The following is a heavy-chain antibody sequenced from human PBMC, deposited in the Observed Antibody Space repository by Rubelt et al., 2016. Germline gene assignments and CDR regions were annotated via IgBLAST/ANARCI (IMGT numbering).Heavy chain of an antibody. V-gene: IGHV3-30*04. J-gene: IGHJ4*02. CDR2: ISYDSSNK. CDR1: GFTFSTYA. CDR3: ARTPVRGLYYFDY. D-gene: IGHD2/OR15-2a*01. Sequence: VQLVESGGGLVQPGRSLRLSCAASGFTFSTYAMHWVRQAPGKGLEWVAVISYDSSNKLYADSVKGRFTISRDNSKNTLYLQMNSLRAEDTAVYYCARTPVRGLYYFDYWGQGTLVIVSS.